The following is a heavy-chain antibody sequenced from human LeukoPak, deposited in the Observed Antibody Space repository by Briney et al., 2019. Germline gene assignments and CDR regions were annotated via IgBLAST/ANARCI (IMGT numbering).Heavy chain of an antibody. CDR1: GGSISSYY. D-gene: IGHD4-17*01. CDR2: IYTSGST. CDR3: ARDKRETVTTAPYYYYYDGMDV. V-gene: IGHV4-4*07. J-gene: IGHJ6*01. Sequence: PSETLSLTCTVSGGSISSYYWSWIRQPAGKGLEWIGRIYTSGSTNYNPSLKSRVTMSVDTSKNQFSLKLSSVTAADTAVYYCARDKRETVTTAPYYYYYDGMDVWGQGTTVTVSS.